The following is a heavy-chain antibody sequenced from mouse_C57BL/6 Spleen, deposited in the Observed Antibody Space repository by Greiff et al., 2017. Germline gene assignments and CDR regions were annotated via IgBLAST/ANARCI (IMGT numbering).Heavy chain of an antibody. J-gene: IGHJ2*01. CDR3: ARKRSYADFDY. CDR2: IDPSDSYT. D-gene: IGHD6-5*01. Sequence: QVQLQESGAELVMPGASVKLSCKASGYTFTSYWMHWVKQRPGQGLEWIGEIDPSDSYTNYNQKFKGKSTLTVDKSSSTAYMQLSSLTSEDSAVYYCARKRSYADFDYWGQGTTLTVSS. CDR1: GYTFTSYW. V-gene: IGHV1-69*01.